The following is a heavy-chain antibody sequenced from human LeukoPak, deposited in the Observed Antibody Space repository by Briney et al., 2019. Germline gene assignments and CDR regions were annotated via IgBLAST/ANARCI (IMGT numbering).Heavy chain of an antibody. CDR1: GYTFTGYY. Sequence: ASVKVSCKASGYTFTGYYMHWVRQAPGQGLEWMGWINPNSGGTNYAQKFQGRVTMTRDTSISTAYMELSRLRSDETAVYYCAIAGGLTGSCDYWGQGTLVTVSS. CDR3: AIAGGLTGSCDY. V-gene: IGHV1-2*02. J-gene: IGHJ4*02. CDR2: INPNSGGT. D-gene: IGHD1-20*01.